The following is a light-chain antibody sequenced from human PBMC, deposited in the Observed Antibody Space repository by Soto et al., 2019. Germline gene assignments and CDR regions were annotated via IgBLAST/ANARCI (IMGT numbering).Light chain of an antibody. Sequence: DIQMIQSPSALSASVGDRVTITCRASRSISRRLAWYQQKPGKAPKLLIYDASSLESGVPAGFSGSGSGTQFTLTISSLQPDDFATYYCQQYNSYPWTFGQGTRVEIK. CDR1: RSISRR. CDR2: DAS. CDR3: QQYNSYPWT. V-gene: IGKV1-5*01. J-gene: IGKJ1*01.